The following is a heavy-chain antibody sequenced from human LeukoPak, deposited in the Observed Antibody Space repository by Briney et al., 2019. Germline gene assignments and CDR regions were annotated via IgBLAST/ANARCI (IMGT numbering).Heavy chain of an antibody. Sequence: GGSLRLSCAASGFTFSSYSMNWVRQAPGKGLEWVSSISSSSSYIYYADSVKGRFTISRDNAKNSLYLQMNSLRAEDTAVYYCASLIGAYSSGWGGFDYWGQGTLVTVSS. J-gene: IGHJ4*02. CDR2: ISSSSSYI. V-gene: IGHV3-21*01. CDR1: GFTFSSYS. D-gene: IGHD6-19*01. CDR3: ASLIGAYSSGWGGFDY.